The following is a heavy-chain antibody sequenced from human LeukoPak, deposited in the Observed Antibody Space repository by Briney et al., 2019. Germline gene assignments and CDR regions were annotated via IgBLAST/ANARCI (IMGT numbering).Heavy chain of an antibody. CDR1: GYTFTSYD. J-gene: IGHJ4*02. Sequence: ASVKVSCKASGYTFTSYDMQWVRQAPGQGFEWLGMINPSGGGTNYAQKFQGRVTMTRDTSTSTVYLELSSLRSEDTAVYYCARGAGYNYPYYFDYWGQGTLVTVSS. D-gene: IGHD5-24*01. CDR3: ARGAGYNYPYYFDY. CDR2: INPSGGGT. V-gene: IGHV1-46*01.